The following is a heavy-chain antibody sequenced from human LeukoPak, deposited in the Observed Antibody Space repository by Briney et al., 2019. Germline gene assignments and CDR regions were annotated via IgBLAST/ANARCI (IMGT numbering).Heavy chain of an antibody. CDR2: INHSGST. CDR3: ARTSGYDYYFDY. Sequence: MASETLSLTCAVYGGSFSGYYWSWIRQPPGKGLEWIGEINHSGSTNYNPSLKSRVTISVDTSKNQFSLKLSSVTAADTAVYYCARTSGYDYYFDYWGQGTLVTVSS. CDR1: GGSFSGYY. V-gene: IGHV4-34*01. D-gene: IGHD5-12*01. J-gene: IGHJ4*02.